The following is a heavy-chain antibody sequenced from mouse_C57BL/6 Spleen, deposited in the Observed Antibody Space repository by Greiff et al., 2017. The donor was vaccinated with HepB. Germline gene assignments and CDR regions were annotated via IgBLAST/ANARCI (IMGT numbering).Heavy chain of an antibody. Sequence: EVMLVESGGGLVQPGGSLSLSCAASGFTFTDYYMSWVRQPPGKALEWLGFIRNKANGYTTEYSASVKGRFTISRDNSQSILYLQMNALRAEDSATYYCARWDYYGSSNWYFDVWGTGTTVTVSS. D-gene: IGHD1-1*01. CDR2: IRNKANGYTT. CDR3: ARWDYYGSSNWYFDV. CDR1: GFTFTDYY. J-gene: IGHJ1*03. V-gene: IGHV7-3*01.